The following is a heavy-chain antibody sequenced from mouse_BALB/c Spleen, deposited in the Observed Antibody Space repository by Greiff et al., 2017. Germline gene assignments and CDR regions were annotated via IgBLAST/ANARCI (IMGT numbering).Heavy chain of an antibody. CDR2: IWTGGGT. CDR3: GRGGGYAMDY. J-gene: IGHJ4*01. V-gene: IGHV2-9-2*01. Sequence: VKLMESGPGLVAPSQSLSITCTVSGFSLTSYDISWIRQPPGKGLEWLGVIWTGGGTNYNSAFMSRLSISKDNSKSQVFLKMNSLQTDDPAIYCCGRGGGYAMDYWGQGSAVTVAA. CDR1: GFSLTSYD.